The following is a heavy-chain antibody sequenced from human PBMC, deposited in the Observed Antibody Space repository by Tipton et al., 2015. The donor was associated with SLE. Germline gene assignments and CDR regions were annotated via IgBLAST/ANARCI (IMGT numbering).Heavy chain of an antibody. J-gene: IGHJ3*01. CDR3: AREHISSLRDAFEV. V-gene: IGHV4-61*10. Sequence: TLSLTCTVSGASVSSTDYYWSWIRQPAGKGLEWIGYIHYAGSTEYNPSLKSRVTISVDTSKNQFNLKLRSVTVVDTAMYYCAREHISSLRDAFEVWGQGTKVTVS. CDR1: GASVSSTDYY. CDR2: IHYAGST. D-gene: IGHD2-15*01.